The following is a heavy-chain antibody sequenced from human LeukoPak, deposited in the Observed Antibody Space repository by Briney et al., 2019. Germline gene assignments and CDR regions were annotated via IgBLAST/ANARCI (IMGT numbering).Heavy chain of an antibody. D-gene: IGHD1-26*01. CDR1: GFTFSSYA. Sequence: GGSLRLSCAASGFTFSSYAMSWVRPAPGKGLGWVSAISGIGGSTYYADSVKGRFTISRDKSKNTLYLQMNSLRGEDTAVYYGAKGGSGRYGAYNWFDPWGQGTLVTVSS. CDR2: ISGIGGST. CDR3: AKGGSGRYGAYNWFDP. V-gene: IGHV3-23*01. J-gene: IGHJ5*02.